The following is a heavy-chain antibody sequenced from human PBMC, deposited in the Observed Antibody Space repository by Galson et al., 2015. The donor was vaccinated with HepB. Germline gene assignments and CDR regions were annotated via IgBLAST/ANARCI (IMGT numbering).Heavy chain of an antibody. V-gene: IGHV3-74*01. D-gene: IGHD5-18*01. Sequence: SLRLSCAVSGLTFSNYWMHWVRQVPGKGPVWVSRISNDGTMTTYGDSVKGRFSISRDNGRNTLSLEMNSLRVEDTGIYYCVSPIPQHRYDSRAMGLWGPRILVTVSS. CDR2: ISNDGTMT. CDR1: GLTFSNYW. J-gene: IGHJ4*02. CDR3: VSPIPQHRYDSRAMGL.